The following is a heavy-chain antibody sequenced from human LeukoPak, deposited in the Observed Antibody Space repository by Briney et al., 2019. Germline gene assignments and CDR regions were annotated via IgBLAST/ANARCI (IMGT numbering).Heavy chain of an antibody. V-gene: IGHV3-23*01. CDR1: GFTFSSYA. CDR3: ARGDYDYVWGSYRPPYYFDY. Sequence: GASLRLSCAASGFTFSSYAMSWVRQAPGKGLEWVSAISGSGGSTYYADSVKGRFTISRDNSKNTLYLQMNSLRAEDTAVYYCARGDYDYVWGSYRPPYYFDYWGQGTLVTVSS. J-gene: IGHJ4*02. D-gene: IGHD3-16*02. CDR2: ISGSGGST.